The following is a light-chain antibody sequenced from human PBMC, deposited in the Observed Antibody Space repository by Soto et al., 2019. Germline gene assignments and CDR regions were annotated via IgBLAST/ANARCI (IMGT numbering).Light chain of an antibody. Sequence: DIQMTQSPSTLSASVGDRVTITCRASQSISGWLAWYQQKPGKAPKLLIYKASSLKSGVPSRFSGSGSATEFTLTISSLQPDDFATCYCQQYTSYWRTFGQGTKVEIK. V-gene: IGKV1-5*03. CDR2: KAS. CDR3: QQYTSYWRT. J-gene: IGKJ1*01. CDR1: QSISGW.